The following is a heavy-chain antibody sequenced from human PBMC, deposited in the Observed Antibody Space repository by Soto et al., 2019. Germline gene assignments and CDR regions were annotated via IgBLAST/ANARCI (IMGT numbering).Heavy chain of an antibody. J-gene: IGHJ4*02. CDR2: SSGRGNST. D-gene: IGHD6-19*01. CDR3: AKHRAGSGQYCDY. V-gene: IGHV3-23*01. Sequence: EVQLLESGGGLVQPGGSLRLSCAASGFTFSRCAMSWVRQAPGKGLEWVSASSGRGNSTYYADSVKGRFTISRDKSKNTLYLQMNSLRAEDTAVYYCAKHRAGSGQYCDYWGQGTLVTVSS. CDR1: GFTFSRCA.